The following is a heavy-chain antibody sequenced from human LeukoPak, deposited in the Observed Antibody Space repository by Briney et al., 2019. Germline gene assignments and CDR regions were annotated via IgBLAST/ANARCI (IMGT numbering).Heavy chain of an antibody. Sequence: GESLKISFKASGYSFTSYLIAWVRQIPGKGLEWMGIIHPGDSNARYSPSFQGQVTVSVDHSITTAYLQWSSLKASDTAMYYCARHPDYSNNPWFDPWGQGTLVTVSS. CDR2: IHPGDSNA. CDR3: ARHPDYSNNPWFDP. D-gene: IGHD4-11*01. V-gene: IGHV5-51*01. J-gene: IGHJ5*02. CDR1: GYSFTSYL.